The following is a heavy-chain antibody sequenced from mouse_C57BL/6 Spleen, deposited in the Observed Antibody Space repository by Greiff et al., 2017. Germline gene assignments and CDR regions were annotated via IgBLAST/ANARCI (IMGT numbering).Heavy chain of an antibody. CDR1: GYTFTSYW. V-gene: IGHV1-55*01. J-gene: IGHJ2*01. Sequence: VQLQESGAELVKPGASVKMSCKASGYTFTSYWITWVKQRPGQGLEWIGDIYPGSGSTNYNEKFKSKATLTVDTSSSTAYMQLSSLTSEDSAVYYCARSGLRPLDYWGQGTTLTVSS. D-gene: IGHD2-4*01. CDR3: ARSGLRPLDY. CDR2: IYPGSGST.